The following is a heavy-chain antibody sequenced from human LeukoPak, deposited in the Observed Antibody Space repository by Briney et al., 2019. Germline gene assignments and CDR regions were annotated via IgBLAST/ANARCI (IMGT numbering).Heavy chain of an antibody. D-gene: IGHD3-10*01. J-gene: IGHJ5*02. Sequence: PSETLSLTCSVSGGSISNYYWTWIRQPPGKGLEWIGYIYYSGNTNYNPSLKSRVTISIDTSKNQFSLKLGSVTAADTAVYYCARASRGDVGGVDSWGQGTLVTVSS. CDR3: ARASRGDVGGVDS. V-gene: IGHV4-59*01. CDR2: IYYSGNT. CDR1: GGSISNYY.